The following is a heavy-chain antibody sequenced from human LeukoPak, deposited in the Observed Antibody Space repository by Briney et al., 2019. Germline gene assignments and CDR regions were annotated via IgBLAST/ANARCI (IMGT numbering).Heavy chain of an antibody. CDR2: IYYRGST. J-gene: IGHJ5*02. Sequence: PSETLSLTCTVSGGSISSSSYYWGWIRQPPGKGLEWIGSIYYRGSTYYNPSLKSRVTISVDTSKNQFSLKLSSATAADTAVYYCARLSISRNWFDPWGRGTLVTVSS. D-gene: IGHD6-6*01. CDR1: GGSISSSSYY. V-gene: IGHV4-39*01. CDR3: ARLSISRNWFDP.